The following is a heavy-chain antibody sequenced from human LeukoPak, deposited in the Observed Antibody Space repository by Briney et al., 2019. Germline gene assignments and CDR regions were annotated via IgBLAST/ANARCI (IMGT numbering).Heavy chain of an antibody. CDR2: IRQDGSEK. CDR1: GFMFRAYW. V-gene: IGHV3-7*01. CDR3: ARDGSWPLDAFDF. D-gene: IGHD1-26*01. J-gene: IGHJ3*01. Sequence: GGSLRLSCATSGFMFRAYWMSWVSQPPGKGLEWVANIRQDGSEKYYVDSVKGRFTISRDNAKDSLFLQMNNLRGEDTAVYYCARDGSWPLDAFDFWGQGTMLTVSS.